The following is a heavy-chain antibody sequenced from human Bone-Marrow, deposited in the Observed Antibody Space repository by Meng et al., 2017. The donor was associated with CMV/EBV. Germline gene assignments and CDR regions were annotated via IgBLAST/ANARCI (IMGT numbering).Heavy chain of an antibody. D-gene: IGHD1-26*01. J-gene: IGHJ3*02. V-gene: IGHV1-69*05. CDR1: GGTFSSYA. CDR3: ATKSGSYWYAFDI. CDR2: IIPIFGTA. Sequence: SVKVSCKASGGTFSSYAISWVRQAPGQGLEWMGGIIPIFGTANYAQKFQGRVTITTDESTSTAYMELSSLRSEDTAVYYCATKSGSYWYAFDIWGQGTMVTVSS.